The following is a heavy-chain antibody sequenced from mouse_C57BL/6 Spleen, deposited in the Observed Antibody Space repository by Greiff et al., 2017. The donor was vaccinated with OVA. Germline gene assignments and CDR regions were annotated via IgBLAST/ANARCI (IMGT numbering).Heavy chain of an antibody. CDR3: ARGTVVEYFDV. Sequence: DVKLVESGGGLVKPGGSLKLSCAASGFTFSSYAMSWVRQTPEKRLEWVATISDGGSYTYYPDNVKGRFTISRDNAKNNLYLQMSHLKSEDTAMYYCARGTVVEYFDVWGTGTTVTVSS. CDR1: GFTFSSYA. CDR2: ISDGGSYT. V-gene: IGHV5-4*03. J-gene: IGHJ1*03. D-gene: IGHD1-1*01.